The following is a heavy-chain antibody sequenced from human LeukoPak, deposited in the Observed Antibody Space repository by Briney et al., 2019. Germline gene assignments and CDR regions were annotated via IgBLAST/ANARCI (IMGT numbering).Heavy chain of an antibody. CDR2: IYPGDSDT. J-gene: IGHJ4*02. Sequence: GASLEISCKGSGYSFTSYWIGWVRQVPGKGLEWMGIIYPGDSDTRYSPSFQGQVTISADKSISTAYLQWSSLKASDTAMYYCARSSIFPYYDFWSGYYGYWGQGTLVTVSS. CDR3: ARSSIFPYYDFWSGYYGY. CDR1: GYSFTSYW. V-gene: IGHV5-51*01. D-gene: IGHD3-3*01.